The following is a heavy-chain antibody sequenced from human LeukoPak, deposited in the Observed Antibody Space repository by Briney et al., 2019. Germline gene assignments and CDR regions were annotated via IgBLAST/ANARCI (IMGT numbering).Heavy chain of an antibody. J-gene: IGHJ4*02. D-gene: IGHD1-26*01. CDR1: GFTFDDYA. CDR3: ARGVGDNNYFDY. CDR2: ISWNSGSI. Sequence: GGSLRLSCAASGFTFDDYAMHWVRQAPGKGLEWVSGISWNSGSIGYADSVKGRFTISRDNAKNSLYLQMNSLRAEDTALYYCARGVGDNNYFDYWGQGTLVTVSS. V-gene: IGHV3-9*01.